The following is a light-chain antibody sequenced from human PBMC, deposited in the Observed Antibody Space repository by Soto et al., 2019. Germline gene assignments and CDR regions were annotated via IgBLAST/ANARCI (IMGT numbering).Light chain of an antibody. Sequence: QSVLTQPPSVSGAPGQRVTISCTGSSSNIGAHYDVHWYQQLPGTAPKLLIYGNSDRPSGVPDRFSGSKSGTSASLAITGLQAEDEADYYCQSYDSSLSEVFGTGTKVTVL. V-gene: IGLV1-40*01. CDR1: SSNIGAHYD. CDR2: GNS. CDR3: QSYDSSLSEV. J-gene: IGLJ1*01.